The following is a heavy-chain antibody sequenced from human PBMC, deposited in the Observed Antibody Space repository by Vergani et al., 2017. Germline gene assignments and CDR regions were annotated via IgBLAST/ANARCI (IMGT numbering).Heavy chain of an antibody. J-gene: IGHJ4*02. CDR1: GFTFNHYA. Sequence: EVQLLESGGDLVQPGGSLRLSCAASGFTFNHYAMNWVRQAPGKWLEWVSGISGSGGSTYYAGSVKGRFTISRDSSKNTLYLQKNSLRVEDTAVYYCGRGSDNYKWGQGTLVTVSS. V-gene: IGHV3-23*01. CDR2: ISGSGGST. CDR3: GRGSDNYK. D-gene: IGHD1-1*01.